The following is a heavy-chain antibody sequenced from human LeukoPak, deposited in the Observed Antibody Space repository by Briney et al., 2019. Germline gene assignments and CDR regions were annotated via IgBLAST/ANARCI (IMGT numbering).Heavy chain of an antibody. CDR1: GFTFSSYG. J-gene: IGHJ4*02. D-gene: IGHD3-22*01. CDR3: AKDLGYDSSGSDY. V-gene: IGHV3-30*18. Sequence: GGSLRLSCAASGFTFSSYGMHWVRQAPGKGLEGVAVISYDGSNKYYVDSVKGRFTISRDNSKNTLYLQMNSLRAEDTAVYYCAKDLGYDSSGSDYWGQGTLVTVSS. CDR2: ISYDGSNK.